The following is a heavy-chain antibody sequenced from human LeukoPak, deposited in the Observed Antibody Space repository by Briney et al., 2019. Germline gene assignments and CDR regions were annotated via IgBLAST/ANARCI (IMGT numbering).Heavy chain of an antibody. D-gene: IGHD6-19*01. Sequence: SQTLSLTCTVSGGSISSGSYYWSWIRQPAGKGLEWIGRIYTSGSTNYNPSLKSRVTISVDTSKNQFSLKLSSVAAADTAVYYCAREIRAVAGKLRGQYFDYWGQGTLVTVSS. CDR2: IYTSGST. CDR3: AREIRAVAGKLRGQYFDY. CDR1: GGSISSGSYY. V-gene: IGHV4-61*02. J-gene: IGHJ4*02.